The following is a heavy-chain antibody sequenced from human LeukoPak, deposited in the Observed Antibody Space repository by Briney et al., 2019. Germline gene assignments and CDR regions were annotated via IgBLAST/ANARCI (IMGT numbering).Heavy chain of an antibody. V-gene: IGHV3-53*01. J-gene: IGHJ4*02. Sequence: GGSLRLSCAASGFTVSAYSMGWVRQAPGKGLEWLSLIYSGDRTYHADSVKGRFTVSRDDSENTLSLQVNSLRVEDTALYFCARVVGASHHTVDYWGQGALVTVSS. CDR2: IYSGDRT. CDR3: ARVVGASHHTVDY. D-gene: IGHD1-26*01. CDR1: GFTVSAYS.